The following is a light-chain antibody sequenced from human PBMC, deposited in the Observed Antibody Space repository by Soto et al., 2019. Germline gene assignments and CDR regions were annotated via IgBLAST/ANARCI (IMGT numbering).Light chain of an antibody. Sequence: DIQMTQSPSSLSASVEDRVIITCRASQSISNHLNWYQQKPGKAPKLLIFAASSLQSGVPSRLSGSRSSTDFTVTISSLQPEYFATYYCQQSYSSPPTFGRRTKVEIK. CDR3: QQSYSSPPT. CDR2: AAS. CDR1: QSISNH. V-gene: IGKV1-39*01. J-gene: IGKJ1*01.